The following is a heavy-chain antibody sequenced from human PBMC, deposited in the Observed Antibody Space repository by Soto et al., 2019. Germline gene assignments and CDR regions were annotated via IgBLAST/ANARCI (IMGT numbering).Heavy chain of an antibody. CDR2: INHSGST. J-gene: IGHJ6*02. CDR3: ARGRACSGGSCYSRGYYYYGMDV. Sequence: QVQLQQWGAGLLKPSETLSLTCAVYGGSFSGYYWSWSRQPPGKGLEWIGEINHSGSTNYNPSLKSRVTISVDTSKTQFSLKLSSVTAADTAVYYCARGRACSGGSCYSRGYYYYGMDVWGQGTTVTVSS. D-gene: IGHD2-15*01. CDR1: GGSFSGYY. V-gene: IGHV4-34*01.